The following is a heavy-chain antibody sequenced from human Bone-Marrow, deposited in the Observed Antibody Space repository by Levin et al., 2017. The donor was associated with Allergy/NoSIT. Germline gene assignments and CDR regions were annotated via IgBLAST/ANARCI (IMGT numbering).Heavy chain of an antibody. CDR2: ISYDGNNE. CDR1: GFTFSTYA. J-gene: IGHJ4*02. D-gene: IGHD3-10*01. CDR3: ARDGVSAIPFDY. Sequence: PGGSLRLSCAASGFTFSTYAMFWVRQTPDKGLESVAFISYDGNNESYADSVKGRFTISRDNSKNSLHLQMNSLRPEDTALYYCARDGVSAIPFDYWGQGTLVTVSA. V-gene: IGHV3-30-3*01.